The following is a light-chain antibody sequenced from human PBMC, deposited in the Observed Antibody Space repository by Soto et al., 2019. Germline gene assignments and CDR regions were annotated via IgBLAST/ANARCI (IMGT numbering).Light chain of an antibody. Sequence: EIVMTQSPATVSVSPGERATLSCRASQSIRTNVAWYQQKPGQALRLLIYDASTRATGLSSRFSASGSGTEFTLTISSLQSEDVAIYYCQQYNDWPPLTFGSGTRLEI. CDR1: QSIRTN. V-gene: IGKV3-15*01. CDR3: QQYNDWPPLT. J-gene: IGKJ4*01. CDR2: DAS.